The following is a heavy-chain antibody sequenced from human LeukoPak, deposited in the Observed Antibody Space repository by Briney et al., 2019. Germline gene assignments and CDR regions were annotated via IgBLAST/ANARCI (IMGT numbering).Heavy chain of an antibody. J-gene: IGHJ4*02. CDR3: AREGVTDYSFDY. Sequence: ASVKVSCKASGYSLSSNGISWARQAPGQGLEWMGWISDYSGKTKYAQNFQGRVTMTTDISTNTAYMELRSLRADDTAVYYCAREGVTDYSFDYWGQGTLVTVSS. CDR2: ISDYSGKT. CDR1: GYSLSSNG. V-gene: IGHV1-18*01. D-gene: IGHD3-16*02.